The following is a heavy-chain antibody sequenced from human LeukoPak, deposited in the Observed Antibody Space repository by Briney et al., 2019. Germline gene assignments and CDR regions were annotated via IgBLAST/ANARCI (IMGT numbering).Heavy chain of an antibody. CDR2: INPNSGGT. CDR1: GYTFTGYY. Sequence: ASVKVSYKASGYTFTGYYMHWVRQAPGQGLEWMGRINPNSGGTDYAQKFQGRVTMTRDTSISTAYMELSRLRSDDTAVYYCARELVPAAILVEYYYYYGMDVWGQGTTVTVSS. V-gene: IGHV1-2*06. J-gene: IGHJ6*02. D-gene: IGHD2-2*01. CDR3: ARELVPAAILVEYYYYYGMDV.